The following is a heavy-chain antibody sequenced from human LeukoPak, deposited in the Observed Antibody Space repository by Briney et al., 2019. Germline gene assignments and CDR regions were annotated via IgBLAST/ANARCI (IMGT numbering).Heavy chain of an antibody. J-gene: IGHJ4*02. Sequence: GGSLRLSCAASGFTFSSYAMHWVRQAPGKGLEWVAVISYDGSNKYYADSVKGRFTISRDNSKNTLYLQMNSLRAEDTAVYYCARGEPTSSFRPFDYWGQGILVTVSS. CDR2: ISYDGSNK. D-gene: IGHD1-26*01. CDR3: ARGEPTSSFRPFDY. CDR1: GFTFSSYA. V-gene: IGHV3-30*14.